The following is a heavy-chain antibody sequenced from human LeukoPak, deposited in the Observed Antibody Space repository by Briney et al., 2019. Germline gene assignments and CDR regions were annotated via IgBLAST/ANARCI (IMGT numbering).Heavy chain of an antibody. CDR2: IHDTRGT. J-gene: IGHJ4*02. CDR3: ARGPDYYDH. D-gene: IGHD3-22*01. Sequence: SETLSLTCTVSGGSMKNYYWSWIRQPPGKGLEWIGYIHDTRGTNYNPYLKSRVTMSLDTSKNHFSLSLNSVTAADTAVYYCARGPDYYDHWGQGTLVTVSS. CDR1: GGSMKNYY. V-gene: IGHV4-59*01.